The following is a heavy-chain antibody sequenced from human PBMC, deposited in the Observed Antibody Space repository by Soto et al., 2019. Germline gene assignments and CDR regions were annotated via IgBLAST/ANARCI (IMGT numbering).Heavy chain of an antibody. CDR1: GGSLSTNP. D-gene: IGHD2-15*01. CDR3: ARRDSGGFYRFFDS. Sequence: SVKVSCKASGGSLSTNPISWVRQAPGQGLEWMGGTGSGTGPGNHAQKFQGRLTVTADKSTSTVYMELTNLSSEDTAVYYCARRDSGGFYRFFDSWAREPWSPSPQ. J-gene: IGHJ4*02. CDR2: TGSGTGPG. V-gene: IGHV1-69*06.